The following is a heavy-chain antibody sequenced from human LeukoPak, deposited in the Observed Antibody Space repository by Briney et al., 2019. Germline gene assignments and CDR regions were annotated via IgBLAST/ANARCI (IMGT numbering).Heavy chain of an antibody. D-gene: IGHD6-13*01. CDR3: ARLRSSSWYTVDY. CDR2: IYPDDSDT. Sequence: GESLKISCKGSGYTFPYYWIAWVRQMPGKGLEWMGIIYPDDSDTIYSPSFQGLVTISANKSITTAYLQWSSLTASDTAMYYCARLRSSSWYTVDYWGQGTLVTVSS. CDR1: GYTFPYYW. J-gene: IGHJ4*02. V-gene: IGHV5-51*01.